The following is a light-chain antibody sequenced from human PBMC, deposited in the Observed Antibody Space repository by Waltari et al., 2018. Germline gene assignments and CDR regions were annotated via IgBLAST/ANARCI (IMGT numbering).Light chain of an antibody. J-gene: IGKJ4*01. CDR2: DAS. V-gene: IGKV3-11*01. Sequence: ETVLTQSPATLSLSPGERATLSCRASEDVSIYLAWYQQKPGQAPMLLIYDASNRATGIPTRFSGSGSGTDFTFTISSLEPEDFALYYCQQRRNWPPLTFGGGTKVE. CDR3: QQRRNWPPLT. CDR1: EDVSIY.